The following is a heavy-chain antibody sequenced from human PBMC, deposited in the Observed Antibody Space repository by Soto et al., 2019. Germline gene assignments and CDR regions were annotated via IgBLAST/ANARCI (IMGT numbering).Heavy chain of an antibody. CDR1: GFTFNNFA. CDR2: ISYDGGDK. D-gene: IGHD6-13*01. Sequence: GSLRLSCAASGFTFNNFAMHWVRQAPGKGLEWVAVISYDGGDKYYADSVKGRFTISRDNSKNTLYLQMNGLRAEDTAVYYCARDLSTGAADYYFDYWGQGA. V-gene: IGHV3-30*03. CDR3: ARDLSTGAADYYFDY. J-gene: IGHJ4*02.